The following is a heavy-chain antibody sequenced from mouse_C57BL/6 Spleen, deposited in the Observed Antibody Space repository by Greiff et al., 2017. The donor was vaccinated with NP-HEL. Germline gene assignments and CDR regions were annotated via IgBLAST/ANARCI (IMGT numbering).Heavy chain of an antibody. CDR3: TRGGRGPPMDY. Sequence: EVQGVESGEGLVKPGGSLKLSCAASGFTFSSYAMSWVRQTPEKRLEWVAYISSGGDYIYYADTVKGRFTISRDNARNTLYLQMSSLKSEDTAMYYCTRGGRGPPMDYWGQGTSVTVSS. V-gene: IGHV5-9-1*02. CDR2: ISSGGDYI. CDR1: GFTFSSYA. J-gene: IGHJ4*01.